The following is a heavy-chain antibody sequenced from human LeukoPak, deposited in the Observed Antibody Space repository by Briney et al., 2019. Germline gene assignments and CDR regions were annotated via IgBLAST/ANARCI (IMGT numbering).Heavy chain of an antibody. J-gene: IGHJ6*02. CDR1: GGSISSYY. CDR2: IYTSGST. CDR3: ARELYYDFWSGYYYYYGMDV. D-gene: IGHD3-3*01. Sequence: SETLFLTCTVSGGSISSYYWSWIRQPAGKGLEWIERIYTSGSTNYNPSLKSRVTMSVDTSKNQFSLKLSSVTAADTAVYYCARELYYDFWSGYYYYYGMDVWGQGTTVTVSS. V-gene: IGHV4-4*07.